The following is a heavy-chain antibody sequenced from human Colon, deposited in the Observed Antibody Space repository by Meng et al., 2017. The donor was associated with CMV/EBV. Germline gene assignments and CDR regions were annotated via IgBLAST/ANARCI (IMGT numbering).Heavy chain of an antibody. V-gene: IGHV3-43*01. Sequence: GESLKISCAASGFTFDDYTMNWVRHAPGKGLEWVALVSWDGGSTRYADSVRGRFTISRDHINNLLVLQLNSLRSDDSALYYCAKGTAATTVPDFDSWGQGTLVTVSS. J-gene: IGHJ4*02. D-gene: IGHD4-17*01. CDR2: VSWDGGST. CDR1: GFTFDDYT. CDR3: AKGTAATTVPDFDS.